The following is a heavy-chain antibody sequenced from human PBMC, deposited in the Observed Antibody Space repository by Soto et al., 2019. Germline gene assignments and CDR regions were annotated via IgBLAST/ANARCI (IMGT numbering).Heavy chain of an antibody. CDR1: GFTFSSYS. CDR3: ARESRFLEWLSLNWFDP. Sequence: GSLRLSCAASGFTFSSYSMNWVRQAPGKGLEWVSYISSSSSTIYYADSVKGRFTISRDNAKNSLYQQMNSLRDEDTAVYYCARESRFLEWLSLNWFDPWGQGTLVTVSS. V-gene: IGHV3-48*02. J-gene: IGHJ5*02. D-gene: IGHD3-3*01. CDR2: ISSSSSTI.